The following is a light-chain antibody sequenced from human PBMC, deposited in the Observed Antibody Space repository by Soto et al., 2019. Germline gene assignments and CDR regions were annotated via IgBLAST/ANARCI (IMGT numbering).Light chain of an antibody. CDR3: QQYNNFWT. V-gene: IGKV3-15*01. J-gene: IGKJ1*01. Sequence: EIVMTQSPVTLSVSPGETATLSCRASQSVSSNLAWYQQKPGQAPRLLIYGASTRATDIPARFSGSGSGTEFTLTISGLQSEDFAVYYCQQYNNFWTFGQGTKVEIK. CDR1: QSVSSN. CDR2: GAS.